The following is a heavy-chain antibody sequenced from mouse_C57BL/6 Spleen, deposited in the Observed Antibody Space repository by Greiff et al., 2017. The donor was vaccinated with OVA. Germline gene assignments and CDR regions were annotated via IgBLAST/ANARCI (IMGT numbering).Heavy chain of an antibody. J-gene: IGHJ1*03. CDR1: GYTFTSYW. V-gene: IGHV1-72*01. CDR2: IDPNSGGT. CDR3: AKGVYYDYDVGYFDV. Sequence: QVQLQQSGAELVKPGASVKLSCKASGYTFTSYWMHWVKQRPGRGLEWIGRIDPNSGGTKYNEKFKSKATLTVDKPSSTAYMQLSSLTSEDSAVYYCAKGVYYDYDVGYFDVWGTGTTVTVSS. D-gene: IGHD2-4*01.